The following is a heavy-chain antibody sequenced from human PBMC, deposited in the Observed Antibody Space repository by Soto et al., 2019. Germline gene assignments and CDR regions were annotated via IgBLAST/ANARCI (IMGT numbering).Heavy chain of an antibody. Sequence: QVQLVQSGAEVKKPGSSVKVSFKASGGTFSSYTISWVRQAPGQGLEWMGRIIPILGIANYAQKFQGRVTITADKSTSTAYMELSSLRSEDTAVYYCARHPTVTTYRGAFDIWGQGTMVTVSS. D-gene: IGHD4-17*01. V-gene: IGHV1-69*02. J-gene: IGHJ3*02. CDR3: ARHPTVTTYRGAFDI. CDR1: GGTFSSYT. CDR2: IIPILGIA.